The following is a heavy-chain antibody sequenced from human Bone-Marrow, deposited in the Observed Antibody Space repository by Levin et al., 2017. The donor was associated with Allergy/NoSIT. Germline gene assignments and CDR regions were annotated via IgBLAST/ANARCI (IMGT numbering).Heavy chain of an antibody. CDR1: GGSVSSVSYY. V-gene: IGHV4-61*01. J-gene: IGHJ6*02. Sequence: SQTLSLTCTVSGGSVSSVSYYWSWIRQPPGKGLEWIGYIYYSGSTNYNPSLKSRVTISVDTSKNQFSLKVSSVTAADAAVYYCARAIAAAGREDYYGMDVWGQGTTVTVSS. CDR2: IYYSGST. D-gene: IGHD6-13*01. CDR3: ARAIAAAGREDYYGMDV.